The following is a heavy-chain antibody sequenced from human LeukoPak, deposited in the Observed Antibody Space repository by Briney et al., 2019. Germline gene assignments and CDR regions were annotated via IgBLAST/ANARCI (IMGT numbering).Heavy chain of an antibody. CDR1: GGTFSSYA. V-gene: IGHV3-23*01. CDR2: ISGSGGST. CDR3: AKDLAAGIDY. J-gene: IGHJ4*02. Sequence: SCKASGGTFSSYAMSWVRQAPGKGLEWVSAISGSGGSTYYADSVKGRFTISRDNSKNTLYLQMNSLRAEDTAVYYCAKDLAAGIDYWGQGTLVTVSS.